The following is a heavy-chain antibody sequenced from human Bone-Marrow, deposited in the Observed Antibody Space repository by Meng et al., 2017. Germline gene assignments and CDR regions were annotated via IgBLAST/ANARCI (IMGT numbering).Heavy chain of an antibody. CDR2: IYTRGTT. D-gene: IGHD3-16*01. V-gene: IGHV4-61*02. CDR3: ARLCHCVSENYNDAFDI. Sequence: SETLSLTCIVSGGSTTSGDYYWSWIRQPAGKGLEWIGRIYTRGTTDNNPSLNSRVTVSLDTSKNQFSLKLSSVTAADTAVYYCARLCHCVSENYNDAFDIWGQGKMVNVAS. J-gene: IGHJ3*02. CDR1: GGSTTSGDYY.